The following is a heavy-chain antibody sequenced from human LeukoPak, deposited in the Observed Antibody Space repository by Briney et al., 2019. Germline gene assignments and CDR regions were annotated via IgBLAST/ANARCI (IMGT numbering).Heavy chain of an antibody. V-gene: IGHV1-46*01. D-gene: IGHD6-13*01. J-gene: IGHJ5*02. CDR2: INPSGGST. CDR1: GYTFTNYY. CDR3: ATVAAAGKEGDWFDP. Sequence: ASVKVSCRASGYTFTNYYMHWVRQAPGQGLEWMGIINPSGGSTTYAQKFQGRVTMTEDTSTDTAYMELSSLRSEDTAVYYCATVAAAGKEGDWFDPWGQGTLVTVSS.